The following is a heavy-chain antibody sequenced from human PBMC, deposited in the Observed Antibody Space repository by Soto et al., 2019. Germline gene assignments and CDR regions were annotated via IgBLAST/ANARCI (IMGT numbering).Heavy chain of an antibody. D-gene: IGHD2-15*01. Sequence: QVQLQESGPGLVKPSQTLSLTCTVSGGSISSGGYYWSWIRQHPGKGLEWLGYIYYSGSTYYHPSLKSRVTISVDTTKNQFSLKLSSVTAADTAVYYCARWLVARTQVGAFDIWGQGTMVTVSS. J-gene: IGHJ3*02. V-gene: IGHV4-31*03. CDR3: ARWLVARTQVGAFDI. CDR1: GGSISSGGYY. CDR2: IYYSGST.